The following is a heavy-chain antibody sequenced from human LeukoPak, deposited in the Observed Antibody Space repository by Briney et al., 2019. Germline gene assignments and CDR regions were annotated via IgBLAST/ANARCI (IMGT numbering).Heavy chain of an antibody. CDR3: ARVNYDFWSGYSALDY. CDR1: GGTFSSYA. J-gene: IGHJ4*02. Sequence: SSVKVSCKASGGTFSSYAISWVRQAPGQGLEWMGGIIPIFGTANYAQKFQGRVTITTDESTSTAYMELSSLRSDDTAVYYCARVNYDFWSGYSALDYWGQGTLVTVSS. D-gene: IGHD3-3*01. CDR2: IIPIFGTA. V-gene: IGHV1-69*05.